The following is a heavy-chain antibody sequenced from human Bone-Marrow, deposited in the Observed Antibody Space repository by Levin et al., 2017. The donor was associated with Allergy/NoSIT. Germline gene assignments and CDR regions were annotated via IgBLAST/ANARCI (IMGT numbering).Heavy chain of an antibody. D-gene: IGHD2-2*01. V-gene: IGHV1-69*02. J-gene: IGHJ3*02. CDR1: GGTFSTTS. Sequence: SVKVSCKASGGTFSTTSISWLRQAPRQGLEWMGRIIPIYGIANHAQKFQGRVTITADTSTSTGDMELSSLRSEDTAVYYCARGPQHCTSSTCYDAFDIWGQGTMVTVSS. CDR2: IIPIYGIA. CDR3: ARGPQHCTSSTCYDAFDI.